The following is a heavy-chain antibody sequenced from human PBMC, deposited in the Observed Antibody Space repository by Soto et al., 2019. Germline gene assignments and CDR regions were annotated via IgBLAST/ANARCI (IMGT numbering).Heavy chain of an antibody. J-gene: IGHJ4*02. V-gene: IGHV6-1*01. D-gene: IGHD1-26*01. Sequence: VQLQQSGPGLVKPSQTLSLTCAISGDSVSSNSSAWNWIRQSPSRGLEWLGRTYYRSKWYNDYAVSEKSRITISPDTSKNQFSLQVSSVTPEVTAVYYCARDKGSIVGATMFDYWGQGTLVTVSS. CDR2: TYYRSKWYN. CDR1: GDSVSSNSSA. CDR3: ARDKGSIVGATMFDY.